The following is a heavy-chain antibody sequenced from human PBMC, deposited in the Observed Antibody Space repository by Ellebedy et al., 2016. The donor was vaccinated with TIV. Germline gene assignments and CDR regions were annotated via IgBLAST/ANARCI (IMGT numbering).Heavy chain of an antibody. V-gene: IGHV4-4*02. Sequence: MPSETLSLTCAVFGDSVTNSAYWWSWVRQSQGKGLEWIGEVSHSGHNNYTPSLKSRVTISLVESKNQISLRLTSVTAADTAVYYCARARDNWNLNWGQGTLVTVSS. J-gene: IGHJ4*02. CDR3: ARARDNWNLN. D-gene: IGHD1-1*01. CDR2: VSHSGHN. CDR1: GDSVTNSAYW.